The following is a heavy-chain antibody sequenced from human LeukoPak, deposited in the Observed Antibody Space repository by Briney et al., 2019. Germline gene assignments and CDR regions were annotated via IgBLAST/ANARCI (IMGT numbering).Heavy chain of an antibody. CDR1: GYTFTGYY. CDR2: INPNSGGT. CDR3: ARDGGPTTVTTPGY. J-gene: IGHJ4*02. Sequence: GASVKVSCTASGYTFTGYYMHWVRQAPGQGLEWMGWINPNSGGTNYAQKFQGRVTMTRDTSISTAYMELSRLRSDDTAVYYCARDGGPTTVTTPGYWGQGTLVTVSS. D-gene: IGHD4-17*01. V-gene: IGHV1-2*02.